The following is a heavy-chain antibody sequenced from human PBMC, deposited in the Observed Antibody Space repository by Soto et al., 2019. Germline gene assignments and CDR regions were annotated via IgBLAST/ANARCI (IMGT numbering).Heavy chain of an antibody. J-gene: IGHJ6*02. CDR3: ARDQWSGYDFWSGYHYYYYGMDV. CDR2: ISSSGSTI. CDR1: GFTFSSYE. D-gene: IGHD3-3*01. V-gene: IGHV3-48*03. Sequence: PGGSLRLSCAASGFTFSSYEMNWVRQAPGKGLEWVSYISSSGSTIYYADSVKGRFTISRDNAKNSLYLQMNSLRAEDTAVYYCARDQWSGYDFWSGYHYYYYGMDVWGQGTTVTVSS.